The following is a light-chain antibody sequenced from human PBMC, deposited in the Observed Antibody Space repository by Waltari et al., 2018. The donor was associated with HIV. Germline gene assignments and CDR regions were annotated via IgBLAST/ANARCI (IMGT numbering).Light chain of an antibody. Sequence: QSALTQPASVSGAPGQSITISCTGTTRDVGGYDYVPWYQQHPGKAPKLIIYDVNPRTSGVSNRFSGSKSGNTASLTISGLQAEDEADYYCSSYTLTSTYVFGTGTKVTVL. V-gene: IGLV2-14*03. CDR1: TRDVGGYDY. CDR2: DVN. CDR3: SSYTLTSTYV. J-gene: IGLJ1*01.